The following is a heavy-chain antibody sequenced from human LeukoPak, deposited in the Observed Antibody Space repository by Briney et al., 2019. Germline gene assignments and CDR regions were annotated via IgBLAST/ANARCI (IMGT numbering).Heavy chain of an antibody. CDR1: GFTFSDYY. CDR3: GREGKRRYYDILTGYPDAFDI. CDR2: ISSSSSYT. J-gene: IGHJ3*02. D-gene: IGHD3-9*01. Sequence: GGSLRLSCAASGFTFSDYYMSWIRQAPGKGLEWVSYISSSSSYTNYADSVKGRFTISRDNAKNSLYLQMNSLRAEDTAVYYCGREGKRRYYDILTGYPDAFDIWGQGTMVTVSS. V-gene: IGHV3-11*06.